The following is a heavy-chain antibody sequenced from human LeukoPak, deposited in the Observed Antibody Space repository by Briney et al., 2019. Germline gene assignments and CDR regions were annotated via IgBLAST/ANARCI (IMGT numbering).Heavy chain of an antibody. CDR2: INPGGDNA. J-gene: IGHJ3*02. CDR3: ARIRDGYNGAYDI. Sequence: ASVKVSCKASGYTFTKYYIHWVRQAPGQGLEWMGLINPGGDNANYAQNFQGRVTMTRDTSTSTVYMELSSLRSEDTAIYYCARIRDGYNGAYDIWGQGTVVTVPS. D-gene: IGHD5-24*01. V-gene: IGHV1-46*01. CDR1: GYTFTKYY.